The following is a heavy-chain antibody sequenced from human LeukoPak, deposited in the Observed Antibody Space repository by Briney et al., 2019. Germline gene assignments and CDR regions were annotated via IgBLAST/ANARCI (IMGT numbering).Heavy chain of an antibody. CDR1: GYTFSSYG. Sequence: ASVKVSCKASGYTFSSYGISWVRQAPRQGLEWMGWLSAYNGNTNYAQKLQGRVTMTTDTSTSTAYMELRSLRSDDTAFYYCATVGKYDNWGQGTLVTVSS. J-gene: IGHJ4*02. V-gene: IGHV1-18*01. CDR2: LSAYNGNT. CDR3: ATVGKYDN.